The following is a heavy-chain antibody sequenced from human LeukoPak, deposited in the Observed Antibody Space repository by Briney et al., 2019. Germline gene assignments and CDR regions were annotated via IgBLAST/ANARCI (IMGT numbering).Heavy chain of an antibody. Sequence: GGSLRLSCAASGFTFSSYAMHWVRQAPGKGLEWVAVISYDGSNKYYADSVKGRFTISRDNSKNTLYLQMNSLRAEDTAVYYCAGDEVGTNQLDYWGQGTLVTVSS. D-gene: IGHD6-13*01. CDR2: ISYDGSNK. V-gene: IGHV3-30*04. CDR1: GFTFSSYA. J-gene: IGHJ4*02. CDR3: AGDEVGTNQLDY.